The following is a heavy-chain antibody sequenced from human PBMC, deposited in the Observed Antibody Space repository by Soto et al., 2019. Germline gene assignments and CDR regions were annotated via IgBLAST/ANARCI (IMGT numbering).Heavy chain of an antibody. CDR3: ARPPWNYGMDV. Sequence: SETLSLTCAVYGGSFSAYYWSWIRQPPGKGLEWIGEINQSGSINYNPSLKSRVTISVDTSKNQFSLKLSSVTAADTAVYYCARPPWNYGMDVWGQGTTVTVS. J-gene: IGHJ6*02. V-gene: IGHV4-34*01. D-gene: IGHD1-1*01. CDR1: GGSFSAYY. CDR2: INQSGSI.